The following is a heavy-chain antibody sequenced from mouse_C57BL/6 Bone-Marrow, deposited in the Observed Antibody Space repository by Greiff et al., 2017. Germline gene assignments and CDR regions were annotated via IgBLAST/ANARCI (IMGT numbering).Heavy chain of an antibody. V-gene: IGHV1-76*01. D-gene: IGHD4-1*01. CDR2: IYPGSGNT. J-gene: IGHJ2*01. Sequence: VQLQESGAELVRPGASVKLSCKASGYTFTDYYINWVKQRPGQGLEWIARIYPGSGNTYYNEKFKGKATLTAEKSSSTAYMQLSSLTSEDSAVYFCARELGLGFDYWGQGTTLTVSS. CDR1: GYTFTDYY. CDR3: ARELGLGFDY.